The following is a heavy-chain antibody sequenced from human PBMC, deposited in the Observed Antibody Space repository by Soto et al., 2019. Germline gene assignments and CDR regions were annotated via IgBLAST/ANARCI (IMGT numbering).Heavy chain of an antibody. V-gene: IGHV5-51*01. CDR2: IYPGDSDT. CDR3: GGWGLGVGGVIARNYYYYGMDV. CDR1: GYSFTSHW. Sequence: PGESLKISCKGSGYSFTSHWIGWVRQMPGKGLEWMGIIYPGDSDTRYSPSFQGQVTISADKSISTAYLQWSSLKASDTAMYYCGGWGLGVGGVIARNYYYYGMDVWGQGTRVTVSS. D-gene: IGHD3-16*01. J-gene: IGHJ6*02.